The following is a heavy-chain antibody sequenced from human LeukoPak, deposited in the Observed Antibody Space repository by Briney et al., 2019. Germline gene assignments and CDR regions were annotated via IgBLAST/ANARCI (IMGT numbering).Heavy chain of an antibody. V-gene: IGHV1-69*05. CDR1: GGTFSSYA. CDR3: ARDIAARDAFDI. J-gene: IGHJ3*02. Sequence: GASVKVSCKASGGTFSSYAISWVRQAPGQGLEWMGGIIPIFGTANYAQKFQGRVTMTRDTSISTAYMELSRLRSDDTAVYYCARDIAARDAFDIWGQGTMVTVSS. CDR2: IIPIFGTA. D-gene: IGHD6-6*01.